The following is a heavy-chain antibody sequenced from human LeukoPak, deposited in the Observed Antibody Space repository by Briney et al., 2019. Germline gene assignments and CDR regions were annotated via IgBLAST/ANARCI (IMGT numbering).Heavy chain of an antibody. CDR2: INHSGST. J-gene: IGHJ4*02. CDR1: GGSFSGYY. Sequence: SETLSLTCAVYGGSFSGYYWSWIRQPPGKGLEWIREINHSGSTNYNPSLKSRVTISVDTSKNQSSLKLSSVTAADTAVYYCARLVVVAVLDYWGQGTLVTVSS. V-gene: IGHV4-34*01. D-gene: IGHD2-15*01. CDR3: ARLVVVAVLDY.